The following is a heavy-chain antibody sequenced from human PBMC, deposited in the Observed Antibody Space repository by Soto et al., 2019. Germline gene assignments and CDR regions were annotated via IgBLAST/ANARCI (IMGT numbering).Heavy chain of an antibody. Sequence: QVQLVESGGGVVQPGRSLRLSCAASGFTFSSYAMHWVRQAPGKGLEWVAVISYDGSNKYYADSVKGRFTISRDNSKNTLYLQMNSLRAEDTAVYYCARDPLWGTAMVLWYFDLWGRGTLVTDS. V-gene: IGHV3-30-3*01. CDR1: GFTFSSYA. CDR2: ISYDGSNK. J-gene: IGHJ2*01. D-gene: IGHD5-18*01. CDR3: ARDPLWGTAMVLWYFDL.